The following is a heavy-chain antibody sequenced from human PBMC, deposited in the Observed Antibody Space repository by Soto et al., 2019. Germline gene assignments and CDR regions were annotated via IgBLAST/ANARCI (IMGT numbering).Heavy chain of an antibody. V-gene: IGHV4-4*07. D-gene: IGHD2-21*02. CDR2: IYTSGST. J-gene: IGHJ4*02. Sequence: SETLSLTCSVSGDSISNYYWSWIRQPAGKGLEWIGRIYTSGSTNYNPSLKSRVTMSVDTSKNQFSLKLSSVTAADTAVYYCARTLDDSLDYWGQGTLVTVSS. CDR1: GDSISNYY. CDR3: ARTLDDSLDY.